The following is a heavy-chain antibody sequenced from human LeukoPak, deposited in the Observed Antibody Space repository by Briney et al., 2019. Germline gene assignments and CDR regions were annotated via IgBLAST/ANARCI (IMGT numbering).Heavy chain of an antibody. CDR2: IGAAGDT. D-gene: IGHD3-10*01. CDR1: GFTFSSYD. CDR3: ARLLHGSGSSFGFDV. J-gene: IGHJ3*01. V-gene: IGHV3-13*01. Sequence: GGSLRLSCAASGFTFSSYDMHWVRQPTGKGLGWVSGIGAAGDTYYLDSGKGRFTISRENAKSSLYLQMNSLRAADTAVYYCARLLHGSGSSFGFDVWGQGTMVTVSS.